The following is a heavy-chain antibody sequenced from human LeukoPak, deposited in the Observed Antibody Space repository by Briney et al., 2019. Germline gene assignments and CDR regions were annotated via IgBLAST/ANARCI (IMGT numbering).Heavy chain of an antibody. D-gene: IGHD1-26*01. CDR1: GGSISSYY. Sequence: SETLSLTCTVSGGSISSYYWCWIRQPPGKGLEWIGYIYYSGSTNYNPSLKSRVTISVDTSKNQFSLKLSSVTAADTAVYYCARSSGSYSNYYYYGMDVWGQGTTVTVSS. CDR3: ARSSGSYSNYYYYGMDV. CDR2: IYYSGST. V-gene: IGHV4-59*01. J-gene: IGHJ6*02.